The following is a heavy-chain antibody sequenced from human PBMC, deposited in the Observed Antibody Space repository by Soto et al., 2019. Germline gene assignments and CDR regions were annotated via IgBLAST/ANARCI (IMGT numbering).Heavy chain of an antibody. CDR2: IFSGGSE. J-gene: IGHJ4*02. Sequence: VHLVESGGGVVQPGESLRLSCAASGLTVSSSQMSWVRQAPGKGLEWVSVIFSGGSEYYADSVKGRFTISRDTSKNTLYLQMNSLRVEDTAVYYCARDSAASFDYWGQGTLVTVSS. CDR1: GLTVSSSQ. CDR3: ARDSAASFDY. D-gene: IGHD2-15*01. V-gene: IGHV3-66*01.